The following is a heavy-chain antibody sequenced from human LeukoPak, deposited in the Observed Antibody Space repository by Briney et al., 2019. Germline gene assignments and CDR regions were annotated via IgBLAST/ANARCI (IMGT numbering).Heavy chain of an antibody. Sequence: ASVKVSCKASGYTFTSYGISWVRQAPGQGLEWMGWISAYNGNTNYAQKLQGRVTMTTDTSTSTAYMELRSLRSDDTAAYYCARDKASGGLSWIQLWSDRFDYWGQGTLVTVSS. D-gene: IGHD5-18*01. CDR2: ISAYNGNT. J-gene: IGHJ4*02. CDR1: GYTFTSYG. CDR3: ARDKASGGLSWIQLWSDRFDY. V-gene: IGHV1-18*01.